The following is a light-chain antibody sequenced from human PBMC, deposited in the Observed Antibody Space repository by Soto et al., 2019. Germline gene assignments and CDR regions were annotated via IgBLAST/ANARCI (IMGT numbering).Light chain of an antibody. CDR1: QSVSNY. Sequence: EVVFTQSPPTLSLSPVERATLSFRASQSVSNYVAWYQQKPGQAPRLLIYDASNRATGVPARFSGSGSSTDFTLTISSLEPEDFAVYFCQQRSNWPLTFGGGTKVDIK. V-gene: IGKV3-11*01. J-gene: IGKJ4*01. CDR3: QQRSNWPLT. CDR2: DAS.